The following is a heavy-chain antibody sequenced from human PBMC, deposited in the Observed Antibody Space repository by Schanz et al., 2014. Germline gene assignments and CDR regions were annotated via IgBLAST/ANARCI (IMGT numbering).Heavy chain of an antibody. D-gene: IGHD3-9*01. CDR3: AKAADWPVARFDP. CDR1: GFTLSNYA. J-gene: IGHJ5*02. Sequence: EVQLVDSGGGLAHPGGSLRLSCAASGFTLSNYAMSWVRQAPGKGLEWVSALSEGGGGTHYAGSVRGRFTISSASSKNTLYLKMGGLRADDTAGYYCAKAADWPVARFDPWGQGTLVTVSS. V-gene: IGHV3-23*04. CDR2: LSEGGGGT.